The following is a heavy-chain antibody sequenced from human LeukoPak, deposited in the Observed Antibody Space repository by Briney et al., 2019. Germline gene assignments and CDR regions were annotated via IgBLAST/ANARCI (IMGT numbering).Heavy chain of an antibody. J-gene: IGHJ4*02. CDR1: AGTFSSYT. V-gene: IGHV1-69*05. CDR3: ARREMIVGEAVDY. D-gene: IGHD3-22*01. CDR2: IIPIFGTA. Sequence: SVKVSCKASAGTFSSYTISWVLQAPGQGLEWMGRIIPIFGTANYAQKFQGRVTITTDESTSTAYMELSSLRSEDTAVYYCARREMIVGEAVDYWGQGPLVTVSS.